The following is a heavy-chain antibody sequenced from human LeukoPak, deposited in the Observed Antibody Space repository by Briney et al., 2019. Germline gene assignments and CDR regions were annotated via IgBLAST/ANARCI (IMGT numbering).Heavy chain of an antibody. V-gene: IGHV4-61*02. CDR1: GGSISSGSYY. J-gene: IGHJ4*02. CDR3: ARESYDFWSGYYPYFDY. Sequence: TLSLTCTVSGGSISSGSYYWSWIRQPAGKGLEWIGRIYTSGSTNYNPSLKSRVTISVDTSKNQFSLKLSSVTAADTAVYYCARESYDFWSGYYPYFDYWGQGTLVTVSS. CDR2: IYTSGST. D-gene: IGHD3-3*01.